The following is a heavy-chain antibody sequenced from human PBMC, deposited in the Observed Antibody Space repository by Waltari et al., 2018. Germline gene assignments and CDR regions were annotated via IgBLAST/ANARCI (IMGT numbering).Heavy chain of an antibody. CDR3: ASQSGGSPPFLYYYGMDV. CDR1: GGSFSGYY. CDR2: INHSGST. V-gene: IGHV4-34*01. J-gene: IGHJ6*02. Sequence: QVQLQQWGAGLLKPSETLSLTCAVYGGSFSGYYWSWIRQPPGKGLEWIGEINHSGSTNSNPSLKSRVTISVDTSKNQFSLKLSSVTAADTAVYYCASQSGGSPPFLYYYGMDVWGQGTTVTVSS. D-gene: IGHD1-26*01.